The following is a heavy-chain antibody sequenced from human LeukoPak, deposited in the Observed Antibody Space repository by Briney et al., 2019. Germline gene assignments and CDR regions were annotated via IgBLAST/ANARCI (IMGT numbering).Heavy chain of an antibody. Sequence: KPSETLSLTCTVSGGSVSGYFWTWIRQPPGKGLEWIGYIYYTGSTSYNPSLTSRVTVSVDTSKNQFSLKLSSVTAADTAVYYCARFSSSWYGIASWGQGALVTVSS. CDR2: IYYTGST. J-gene: IGHJ4*02. CDR1: GGSVSGYF. CDR3: ARFSSSWYGIAS. D-gene: IGHD6-13*01. V-gene: IGHV4-59*02.